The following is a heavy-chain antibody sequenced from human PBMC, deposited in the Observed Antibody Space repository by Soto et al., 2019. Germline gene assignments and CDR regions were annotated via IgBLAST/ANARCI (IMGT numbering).Heavy chain of an antibody. D-gene: IGHD1-26*01. CDR3: ARGHSGYFDY. V-gene: IGHV4-59*01. J-gene: IGHJ4*02. CDR2: IYYSGST. CDR1: GGSISSYY. Sequence: SEILSLTCTVSGGSISSYYWSWIRQPPGKGLEWIGYIYYSGSTNYNPSLKSRVTISVDTSKNQFSLKLSSVTAADTAVYYCARGHSGYFDYWGQGTLVT.